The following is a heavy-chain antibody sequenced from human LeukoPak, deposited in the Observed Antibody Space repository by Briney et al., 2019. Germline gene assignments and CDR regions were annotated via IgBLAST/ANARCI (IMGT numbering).Heavy chain of an antibody. J-gene: IGHJ3*02. V-gene: IGHV4-4*07. D-gene: IGHD3-10*01. CDR2: IYTSGST. Sequence: SETLSLTCTVSGGSISSYYWSWIRQPAGKGLEWIGRIYTSGSTNYNPSLKGRVTMSVDTSKNQFSLKLSSVTAADTAVYYCARDRELLWFGSKGAFDIWGQGTMVTVSS. CDR3: ARDRELLWFGSKGAFDI. CDR1: GGSISSYY.